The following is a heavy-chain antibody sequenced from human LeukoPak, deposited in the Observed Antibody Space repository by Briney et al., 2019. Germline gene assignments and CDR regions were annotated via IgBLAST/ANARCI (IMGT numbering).Heavy chain of an antibody. Sequence: PRGSLRLSCAASGFTFSSYSMNWVRQAPGKGLEWVSSISSSSSYIYYADSVKGRFTISRDNAKNSLYLQMNSLRAEDTAVYYCARDLATVRGRGVGYWGQGTLVTVSS. V-gene: IGHV3-21*01. CDR2: ISSSSSYI. CDR1: GFTFSSYS. D-gene: IGHD4-17*01. CDR3: ARDLATVRGRGVGY. J-gene: IGHJ4*02.